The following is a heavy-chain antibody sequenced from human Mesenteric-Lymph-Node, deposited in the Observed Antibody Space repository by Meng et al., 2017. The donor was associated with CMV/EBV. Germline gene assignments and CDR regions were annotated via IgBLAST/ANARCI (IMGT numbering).Heavy chain of an antibody. V-gene: IGHV3-23*01. Sequence: GESLKISCAASGFTFSSYSMNWVRQAPGKGLEWVSGISGSGGSTYYADSVKGRFTISRDNSKNTLYLQMSGLRVADTAVYYCAKDSGYDRGWLDDWGQGTLVTVSS. CDR3: AKDSGYDRGWLDD. J-gene: IGHJ5*02. CDR1: GFTFSSYS. CDR2: ISGSGGST. D-gene: IGHD2-15*01.